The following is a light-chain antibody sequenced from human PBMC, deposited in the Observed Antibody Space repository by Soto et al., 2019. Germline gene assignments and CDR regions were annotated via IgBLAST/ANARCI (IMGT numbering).Light chain of an antibody. J-gene: IGKJ5*01. CDR2: KAS. CDR3: QQSYSTLIT. V-gene: IGKV1-5*03. Sequence: DIQMTQSPSTLSASVGDRVTIPCRASQTISSWLAWYQQKPGKAPKLLIYKASTLKSGVPSRFSGSGSGTEFTLTISSLQPEDFATYYCQQSYSTLITFGQGTRPDI. CDR1: QTISSW.